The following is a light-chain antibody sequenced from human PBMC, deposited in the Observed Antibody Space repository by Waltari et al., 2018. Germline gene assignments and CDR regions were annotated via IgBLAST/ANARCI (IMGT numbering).Light chain of an antibody. J-gene: IGLJ2*01. CDR3: GSWDNSPKHGRV. CDR2: DNN. V-gene: IGLV1-51*01. CDR1: TSVTGNNQ. Sequence: QSVLTQPPSVSAAPGPKVTISCSADTSVTGNNQMSWYQQLPGTAPKRLIYDNNKRPSGISERFSGSRSGSSATLVITGLQTGDEADYYCGSWDNSPKHGRVFGGGTKLTV.